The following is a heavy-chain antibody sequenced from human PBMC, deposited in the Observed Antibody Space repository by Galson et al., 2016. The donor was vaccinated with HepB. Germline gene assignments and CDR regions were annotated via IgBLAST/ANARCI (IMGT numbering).Heavy chain of an antibody. Sequence: YGYAFTSYDINWVRQATGQGLEWMGWMNPNSGNTAYAQKFQGRVTMTRNTSIGTAYMELSSLRSEDTAVYYCAGPPPVTRGFFYYGIDVWGQGTTVTVSS. CDR3: AGPPPVTRGFFYYGIDV. V-gene: IGHV1-8*01. D-gene: IGHD3-3*01. CDR2: MNPNSGNT. J-gene: IGHJ6*02. CDR1: GYAFTSYD.